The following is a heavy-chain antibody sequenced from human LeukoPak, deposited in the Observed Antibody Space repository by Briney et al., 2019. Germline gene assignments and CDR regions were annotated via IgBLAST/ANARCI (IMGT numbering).Heavy chain of an antibody. J-gene: IGHJ4*02. CDR3: ARDGILGSHDC. CDR1: GFTFSGYG. D-gene: IGHD3-3*02. V-gene: IGHV3-74*01. CDR2: INNDGSDT. Sequence: GGSLRLSCAASGFTFSGYGMSWVRQTPGKGLVWVSHINNDGSDTSYADSVKGRFTITRDNAKNTLFLQTNSLRAEDTAVYYCARDGILGSHDCWGQGTLVTVSS.